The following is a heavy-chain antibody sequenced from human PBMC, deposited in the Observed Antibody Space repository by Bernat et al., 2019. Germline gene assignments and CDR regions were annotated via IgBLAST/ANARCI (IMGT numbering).Heavy chain of an antibody. V-gene: IGHV3-23*01. J-gene: IGHJ4*02. CDR2: ISGSGGST. Sequence: EVQLLESGGGLVQPGGSLRLSCAASGFTFSSYAMSWVRQAPGKGLEWVSAISGSGGSTYYADSVKGWFTISRDNSKNTLYLQMNGLRGADTAVYYCAKVRRDSGYDYPVDYWGQGTLVTVSS. D-gene: IGHD5-12*01. CDR3: AKVRRDSGYDYPVDY. CDR1: GFTFSSYA.